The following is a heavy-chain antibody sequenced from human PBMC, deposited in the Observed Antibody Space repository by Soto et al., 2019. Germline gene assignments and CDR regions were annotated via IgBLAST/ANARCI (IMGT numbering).Heavy chain of an antibody. CDR2: ISAYKGNR. Sequence: QVQLLQSGAEVKKPGASVKVSCKASGYTFTHYGITWLRQAPGQGPEWMGWISAYKGNRDYAQNLQDRVTMTTDTSTSTAYMELMSLTSDDTAVYYCASPQNDILTDSYTIFFDSWGRGTLVSVSS. V-gene: IGHV1-18*01. CDR3: ASPQNDILTDSYTIFFDS. D-gene: IGHD3-9*01. CDR1: GYTFTHYG. J-gene: IGHJ5*01.